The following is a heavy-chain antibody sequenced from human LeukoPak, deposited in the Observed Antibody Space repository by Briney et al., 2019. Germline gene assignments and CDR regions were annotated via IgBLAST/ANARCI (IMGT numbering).Heavy chain of an antibody. J-gene: IGHJ4*02. V-gene: IGHV3-7*01. CDR1: GIIFTSHW. D-gene: IGHD6-19*01. CDR3: ASSTWMVHFDY. CDR2: IKQDGSAK. Sequence: AGGSLRLSCAASGIIFTSHWMSWVRQAPGKGLEWVANIKQDGSAKNYVDSVKGRFTISRDNAKNSVYLQMNSLRAEDTAVYYCASSTWMVHFDYWGQGTLVTVSS.